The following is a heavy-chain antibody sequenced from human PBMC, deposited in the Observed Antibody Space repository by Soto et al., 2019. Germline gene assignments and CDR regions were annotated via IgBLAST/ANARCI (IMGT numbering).Heavy chain of an antibody. Sequence: QVQMQESGPGLVRPSTTLSLSCSVSNGSISSTHWWSWLRQSPGKGLEWIGEIYQSGTTHYNPSLRPRVTISVDKSNNRFSLDLTSVSASDTALYYCARFTEGSDGKTDYYYFDSRGQGTLVTVS. V-gene: IGHV4-4*02. J-gene: IGHJ4*02. D-gene: IGHD4-17*01. CDR2: IYQSGTT. CDR3: ARFTEGSDGKTDYYYFDS. CDR1: NGSISSTHW.